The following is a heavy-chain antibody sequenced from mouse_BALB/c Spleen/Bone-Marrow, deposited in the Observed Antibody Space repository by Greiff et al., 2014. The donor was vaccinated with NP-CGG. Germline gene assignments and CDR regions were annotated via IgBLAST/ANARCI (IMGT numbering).Heavy chain of an antibody. Sequence: QVQLKESGAELARPGASVKLSCRASGYTFTSYWMQWVKQRPGQGLEWIGAIYPGDGDTRYTQKFKGKATLTADKSSSTAYMQLSSLASEDSAVYYCARWRYYFDYWGQGTTLTVSP. J-gene: IGHJ2*01. D-gene: IGHD2-3*01. CDR3: ARWRYYFDY. V-gene: IGHV1-87*01. CDR1: GYTFTSYW. CDR2: IYPGDGDT.